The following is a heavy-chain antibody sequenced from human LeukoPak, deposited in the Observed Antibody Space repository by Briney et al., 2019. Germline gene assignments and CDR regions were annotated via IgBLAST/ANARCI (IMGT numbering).Heavy chain of an antibody. CDR1: GLSFSNAW. D-gene: IGHD3-16*01. J-gene: IGHJ6*02. CDR3: ARGGGLDV. CDR2: INHNGNVN. Sequence: PGGSLRLSCAASGLSFSNAWMNWVRQAPGKGLEWVASINHNGNVNYYVDSVKGRFTISRDNAKNSLYLQISNLRAEDTAVYFCARGGGLDVWGQGATVTVSS. V-gene: IGHV3-7*03.